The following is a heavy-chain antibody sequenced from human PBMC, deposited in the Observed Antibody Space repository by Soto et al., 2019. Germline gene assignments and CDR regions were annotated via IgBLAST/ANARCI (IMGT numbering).Heavy chain of an antibody. CDR3: ARSPLMVVAATRYYFDY. J-gene: IGHJ4*02. CDR1: GYTFTSYG. D-gene: IGHD2-15*01. V-gene: IGHV1-18*01. CDR2: ISAYNGNT. Sequence: ASVKVSCKASGYTFTSYGISWVRQAPGQGLEWMGWISAYNGNTNYAQKLQGRVTMTTDTSTSTAYMELRSLRSDDTAVYYCARSPLMVVAATRYYFDYWGQGTLVTVSS.